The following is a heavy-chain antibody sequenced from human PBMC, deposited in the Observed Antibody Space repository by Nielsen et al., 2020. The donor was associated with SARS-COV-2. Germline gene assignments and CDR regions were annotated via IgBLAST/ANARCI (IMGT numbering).Heavy chain of an antibody. D-gene: IGHD3-10*01. CDR1: GFTFSSYG. V-gene: IGHV3-23*01. Sequence: GESLKISCAASGFTFSSYGMHWVRQAPGKGLEWVSAISGSGGSTYYADSVKGRFTISRDNSKNTLYLQMNSLRAEDTAVYYCAKDRGSGSWFDYWGQGTLVTVSS. CDR3: AKDRGSGSWFDY. CDR2: ISGSGGST. J-gene: IGHJ4*02.